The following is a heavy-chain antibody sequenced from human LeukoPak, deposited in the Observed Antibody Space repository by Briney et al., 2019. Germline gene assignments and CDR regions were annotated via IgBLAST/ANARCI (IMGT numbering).Heavy chain of an antibody. D-gene: IGHD3-10*01. Sequence: GGSLRLSCAASGFTFSSYSMNWVRQAPGKGLEWVSYISSSSSTIYYADSVKGRFTISRDNAKNSLYLQMNSPRAEDTAVYYCARDLLYGSAPHWGQGTLVTVSS. CDR3: ARDLLYGSAPH. J-gene: IGHJ4*02. CDR2: ISSSSSTI. CDR1: GFTFSSYS. V-gene: IGHV3-48*04.